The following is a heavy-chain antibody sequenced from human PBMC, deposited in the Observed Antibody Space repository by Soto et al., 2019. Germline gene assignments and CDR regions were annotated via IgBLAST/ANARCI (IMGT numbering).Heavy chain of an antibody. CDR3: ARDGYSSSWTNYYYYGMYV. Sequence: GASVKVCCKASGCTFTSYGISWVRQAPGQGLEWMGWISAYNGNTNYAQKLQGRVTMTTDTSTSTAYMELRSLRSDDTAVYYCARDGYSSSWTNYYYYGMYVWGQGTTVTVSS. D-gene: IGHD6-13*01. V-gene: IGHV1-18*01. CDR2: ISAYNGNT. CDR1: GCTFTSYG. J-gene: IGHJ6*02.